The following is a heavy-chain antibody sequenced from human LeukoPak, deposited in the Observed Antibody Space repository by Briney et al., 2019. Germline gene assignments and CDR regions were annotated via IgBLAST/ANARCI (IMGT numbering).Heavy chain of an antibody. CDR1: GYTFTGYY. V-gene: IGHV1-2*02. CDR3: ARGVRVPAAESGLWNNWFDP. D-gene: IGHD2-2*01. J-gene: IGHJ5*02. CDR2: INPNNGGT. Sequence: ASVKVSCKASGYTFTGYYMHWVRQAPGQGLEWMGWINPNNGGTNYAQKFRGRVTMTRDTSISTAYMELSRLRSDDTAVYYCARGVRVPAAESGLWNNWFDPWGQGTLVTVSS.